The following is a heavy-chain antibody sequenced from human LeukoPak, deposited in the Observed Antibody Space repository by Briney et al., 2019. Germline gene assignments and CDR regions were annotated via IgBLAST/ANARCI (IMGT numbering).Heavy chain of an antibody. Sequence: ASVKVVCKASGYTLTVYYMHWVRRAPGQGLDWMGWINPNSGGTKYAQNFQGRVTLTTDTSINTAYMELGSLRSDDTAVYYCAREGRNGYNEGYFDYWGRGTLVTVSS. V-gene: IGHV1-2*02. D-gene: IGHD5-24*01. CDR3: AREGRNGYNEGYFDY. CDR1: GYTLTVYY. J-gene: IGHJ4*02. CDR2: INPNSGGT.